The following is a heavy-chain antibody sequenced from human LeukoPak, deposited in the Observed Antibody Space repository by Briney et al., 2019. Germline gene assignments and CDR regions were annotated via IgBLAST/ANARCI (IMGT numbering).Heavy chain of an antibody. J-gene: IGHJ4*02. V-gene: IGHV4-39*01. CDR1: GGSISSSSYY. D-gene: IGHD5-18*01. CDR3: ARLRGYTYGNPGY. Sequence: SETVSLTCTVSGGSISSSSYYWGWIRQPPGKGLEWIGSIYYTGDTYYNSSLKSRVTISVDTSKNQFALKLTSVTAADTALYYCARLRGYTYGNPGYWGQGSLVTVSS. CDR2: IYYTGDT.